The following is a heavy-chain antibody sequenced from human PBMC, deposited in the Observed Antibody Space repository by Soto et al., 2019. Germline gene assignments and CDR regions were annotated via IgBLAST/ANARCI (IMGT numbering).Heavy chain of an antibody. CDR1: GGSISSSNYY. D-gene: IGHD3-16*01. CDR2: IYYSGST. J-gene: IGHJ3*02. V-gene: IGHV4-39*01. Sequence: SETLSLTCTVSGGSISSSNYYWGWIRQPPGKGLEWIGSIYYSGSTAYNSSLRSRVTMSVDTSKNQLSLRLSTVTAADAAGYYCASPRLGGFDIWGQGTMVTVSS. CDR3: ASPRLGGFDI.